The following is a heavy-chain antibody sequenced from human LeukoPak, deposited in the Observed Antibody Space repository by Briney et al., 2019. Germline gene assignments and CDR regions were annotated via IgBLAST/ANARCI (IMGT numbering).Heavy chain of an antibody. D-gene: IGHD6-13*01. V-gene: IGHV4-31*03. Sequence: SETLSLTCTVSGGSISSGGYYWSWIRQHPGKDLEWIGYIYYSGSPYYNPSLRNRVTISLDTSKNQFSLKLSSVTAADTAVCYCARDRKGYPLDYWGQGTLVTVSS. CDR3: ARDRKGYPLDY. CDR1: GGSISSGGYY. J-gene: IGHJ4*02. CDR2: IYYSGSP.